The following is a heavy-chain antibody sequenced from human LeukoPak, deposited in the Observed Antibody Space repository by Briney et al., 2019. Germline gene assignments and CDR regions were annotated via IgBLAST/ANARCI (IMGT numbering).Heavy chain of an antibody. V-gene: IGHV1-18*01. J-gene: IGHJ1*01. D-gene: IGHD3-22*01. Sequence: GASVKVSCKASGYTFTSYGISWVRQAPGQGLERMGWISAYNGNTNYAQKLRGRGAMTTDTSTSTAYTELRSLRSDDTAVYYCARDLRDYYDSSGYYYEYFQHWGQGTLVTVSS. CDR1: GYTFTSYG. CDR2: ISAYNGNT. CDR3: ARDLRDYYDSSGYYYEYFQH.